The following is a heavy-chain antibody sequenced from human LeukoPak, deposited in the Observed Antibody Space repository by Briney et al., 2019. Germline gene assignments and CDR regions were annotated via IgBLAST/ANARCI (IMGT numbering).Heavy chain of an antibody. V-gene: IGHV3-23*01. J-gene: IGHJ5*02. D-gene: IGHD3-3*01. CDR1: GFTFSNYA. Sequence: PGGSLRLSCAASGFTFSNYAMNWVRQAPGKGLEWVSIISGSGGSIYYADSVKGRFTISRDNSKNTLYLQMNSLRAEDTAVYYCARGERHDFWSAGRNLNWFDPWGQGTLVTVSS. CDR3: ARGERHDFWSAGRNLNWFDP. CDR2: ISGSGGSI.